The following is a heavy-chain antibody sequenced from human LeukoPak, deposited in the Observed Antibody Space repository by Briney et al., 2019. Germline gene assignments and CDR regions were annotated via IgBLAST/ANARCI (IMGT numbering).Heavy chain of an antibody. D-gene: IGHD1-1*01. Sequence: PSQTLSLTCTVFGDSISSGSYYWSWIRQPAGKGLEWIGRIYTSGSTNYNPSLKSRVTMSVDTSKNQFSLKLSSVTAADTAVYYCARDRIRGTFDPWGQGTLVTVSS. J-gene: IGHJ5*02. CDR3: ARDRIRGTFDP. CDR2: IYTSGST. CDR1: GDSISSGSYY. V-gene: IGHV4-61*02.